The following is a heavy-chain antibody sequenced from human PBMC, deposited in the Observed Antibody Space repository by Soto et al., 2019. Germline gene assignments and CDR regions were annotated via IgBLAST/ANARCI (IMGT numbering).Heavy chain of an antibody. D-gene: IGHD2-21*01. CDR2: IYYSGST. Sequence: SETLSLTCTVSGGSISSGGYYWTWIRQHPGKGLEWIGYIYYSGSTYYNPSLKSRVTISVDTSKNQFSLKLSSVTAADTAVYYCARGQHISYYYYYGMDVWGQGTTVTVSS. CDR1: GGSISSGGYY. V-gene: IGHV4-31*03. J-gene: IGHJ6*02. CDR3: ARGQHISYYYYYGMDV.